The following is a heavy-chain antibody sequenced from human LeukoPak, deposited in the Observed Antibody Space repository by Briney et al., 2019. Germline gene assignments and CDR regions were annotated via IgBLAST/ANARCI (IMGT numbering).Heavy chain of an antibody. Sequence: GGSLRLSCAASGFIFSNYAMTWVRQAPGKGLEWVSTISGSDDSTFYADSVRGRFTISRDNSKNTLYLQMDSLRAEDTAVYYCAKSRSGGGSCYNYWGQGTLVTVSS. CDR3: AKSRSGGGSCYNY. D-gene: IGHD2-15*01. CDR2: ISGSDDST. J-gene: IGHJ4*02. V-gene: IGHV3-23*01. CDR1: GFIFSNYA.